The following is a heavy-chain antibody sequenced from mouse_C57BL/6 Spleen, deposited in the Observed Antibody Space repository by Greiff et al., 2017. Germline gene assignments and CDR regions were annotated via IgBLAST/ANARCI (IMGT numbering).Heavy chain of an antibody. CDR1: GYTFTSYW. Sequence: QVQLQQPGAELVMPGASVKLSCKASGYTFTSYWMHWVKQRPGQGLEWIGEIDPSDSYTNYNQKFKGKSTLTVDKSSSTAYMQLSSLTSEDSAVYYCANGNSPYWYFDVWGTGTTVTVSS. D-gene: IGHD2-1*01. CDR3: ANGNSPYWYFDV. CDR2: IDPSDSYT. J-gene: IGHJ1*03. V-gene: IGHV1-69*01.